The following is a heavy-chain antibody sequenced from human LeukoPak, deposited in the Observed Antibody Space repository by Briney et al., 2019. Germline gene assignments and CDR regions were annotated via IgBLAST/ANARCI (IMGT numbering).Heavy chain of an antibody. CDR2: IKEDGRAK. J-gene: IGHJ4*02. Sequence: PGGSLRLSCAASGFTFSSYAMSWVRQAPGKGLEWVANIKEDGRAKYYVDSVRGRFTISRDNAKNSLYLQMDSLRAEDTAVYYCARDRESNWFPYLDSWGQGTLVTVSS. V-gene: IGHV3-7*01. CDR3: ARDRESNWFPYLDS. D-gene: IGHD6-13*01. CDR1: GFTFSSYA.